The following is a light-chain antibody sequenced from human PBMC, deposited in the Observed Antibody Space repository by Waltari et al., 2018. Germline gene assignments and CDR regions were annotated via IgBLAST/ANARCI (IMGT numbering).Light chain of an antibody. Sequence: SYVLTQSPSVSVAPGMTARITCGGNNIASKSVHWYRQSPGQAPVLVIFYDKDRPARIPDRFSGSNSGTTATLTISRVEAGDEADYYCQVWDSSTSHVVFGAGTKLTVL. V-gene: IGLV3-21*01. CDR1: NIASKS. CDR3: QVWDSSTSHVV. CDR2: YDK. J-gene: IGLJ2*01.